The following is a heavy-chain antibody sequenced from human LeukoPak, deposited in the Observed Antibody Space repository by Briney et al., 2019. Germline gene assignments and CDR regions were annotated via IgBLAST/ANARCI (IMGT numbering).Heavy chain of an antibody. V-gene: IGHV3-48*04. CDR1: GLSLSSNN. Sequence: GGSLRLSCAASGLSLSSNNMHWVRQAPGGGLEWVSYISAGSGTVFSADSVKGRFSISRDNARESLFLQMNSLRVDDTAVYYCTKDLGLRRMIWGRGTLVIVSP. CDR2: ISAGSGTV. J-gene: IGHJ2*01. D-gene: IGHD1-14*01. CDR3: TKDLGLRRMI.